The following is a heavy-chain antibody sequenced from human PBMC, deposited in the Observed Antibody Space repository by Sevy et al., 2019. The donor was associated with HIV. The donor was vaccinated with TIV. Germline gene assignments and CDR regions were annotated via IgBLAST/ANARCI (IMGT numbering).Heavy chain of an antibody. V-gene: IGHV3-30*18. CDR2: ISYDGSNK. J-gene: IGHJ4*02. Sequence: GGSLRLSCAASGFTFSSYGMHWVRQAPGKGLEWVAVISYDGSNKYYADSVKGRFTISRDNSKNTLYLQMNSLRAEDTAVYYCAKADRIAAAGTSYFDYWGQGTLVTVSS. CDR1: GFTFSSYG. CDR3: AKADRIAAAGTSYFDY. D-gene: IGHD6-13*01.